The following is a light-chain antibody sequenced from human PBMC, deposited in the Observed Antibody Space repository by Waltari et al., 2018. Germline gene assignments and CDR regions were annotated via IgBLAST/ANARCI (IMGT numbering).Light chain of an antibody. CDR1: QSLLHSSGYTF. CDR2: LVS. CDR3: MQARQTPWT. J-gene: IGKJ1*01. Sequence: DIVMTQSPLSLPVSPGEPASISCRSRQSLLHSSGYTFLDWYVQKPGQAPQLLIYLVSDRASGVPDRFSGSGSGTNFTLKISRVEAEDVGLYYCMQARQTPWTFGQGTKVEIK. V-gene: IGKV2-28*01.